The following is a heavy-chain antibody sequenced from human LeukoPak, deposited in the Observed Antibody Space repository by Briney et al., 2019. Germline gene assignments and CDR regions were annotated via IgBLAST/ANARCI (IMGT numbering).Heavy chain of an antibody. CDR3: ARGMRGSWYKPSSGYFDY. V-gene: IGHV1-18*01. CDR2: ISAYNGNT. D-gene: IGHD6-13*01. J-gene: IGHJ4*02. Sequence: ASVKVSCKASGYTFTSYGISWVRQAPGQGLEWMGWISAYNGNTNYAQKLQGRVTMTTDTSTSTAYMELRSLRSDDTAVYYCARGMRGSWYKPSSGYFDYWGQGTLVTVSS. CDR1: GYTFTSYG.